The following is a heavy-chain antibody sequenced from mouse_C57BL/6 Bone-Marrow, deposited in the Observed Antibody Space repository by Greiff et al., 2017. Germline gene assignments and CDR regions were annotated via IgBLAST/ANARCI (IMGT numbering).Heavy chain of an antibody. V-gene: IGHV2-2*01. D-gene: IGHD2-5*01. Sequence: VKLVESGPGLVQPSQSLSITCTVSGFSLTSYGVHWVRQSPGKGLEWLGVIWSGGSTDYNAAFISRLSISKDNSTSQVFFKMNSLQADDTAIYYCARKGSNYERAMDYWGQGTSVAVSS. J-gene: IGHJ4*01. CDR3: ARKGSNYERAMDY. CDR2: IWSGGST. CDR1: GFSLTSYG.